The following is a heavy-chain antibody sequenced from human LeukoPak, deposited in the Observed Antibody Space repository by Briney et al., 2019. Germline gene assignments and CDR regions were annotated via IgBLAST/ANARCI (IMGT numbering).Heavy chain of an antibody. CDR3: AKVPYYDFWSGYSYYFDY. V-gene: IGHV3-23*01. D-gene: IGHD3-3*01. Sequence: PGGSLRLSCAASGLTFSSYAMSWVRQAPGKGLEWVSGISGSGGSTYYADSVKGRFTISRDNSKNTLFLQMDSLRAEDTAIYYCAKVPYYDFWSGYSYYFDYWGQGTLVTVSS. CDR1: GLTFSSYA. CDR2: ISGSGGST. J-gene: IGHJ4*02.